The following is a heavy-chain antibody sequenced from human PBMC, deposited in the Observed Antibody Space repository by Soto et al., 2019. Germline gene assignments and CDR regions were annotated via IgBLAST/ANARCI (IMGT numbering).Heavy chain of an antibody. D-gene: IGHD6-13*01. CDR2: INPNSGGT. Sequence: ASVKVSCKASGYTFSGFDMRWVRQAPGQGLEWMGWINPNSGGTKSAEEFQGRVTMTRDKSISTAYTKLSSLTSDHTAGYSQASPALPGTAGLDFWGQGTPVTGYS. CDR1: GYTFSGFD. J-gene: IGHJ4*02. V-gene: IGHV1-2*02. CDR3: ASPALPGTAGLDF.